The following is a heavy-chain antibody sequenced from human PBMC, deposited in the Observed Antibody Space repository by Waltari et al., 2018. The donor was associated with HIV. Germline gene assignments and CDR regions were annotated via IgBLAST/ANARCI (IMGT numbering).Heavy chain of an antibody. CDR1: GGSISSGSYY. Sequence: QVQLQESGPGLVKPSQTLSLTCTVSGGSISSGSYYWSWIRQPAGKGQGWIGRIYTSGSTNYNPSLKSRVTISVDKSKNQFSLKLSSVTAADTAVYYCARYYCSGGSCSDYWGQGTLVTVSS. CDR3: ARYYCSGGSCSDY. V-gene: IGHV4-61*02. D-gene: IGHD2-15*01. CDR2: IYTSGST. J-gene: IGHJ4*02.